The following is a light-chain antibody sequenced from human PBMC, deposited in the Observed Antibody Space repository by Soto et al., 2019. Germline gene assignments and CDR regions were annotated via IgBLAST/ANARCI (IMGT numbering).Light chain of an antibody. CDR2: GAS. Sequence: EIVMTQSPATLSLSPGERATLSCRASQSVSSNLAWYQQKPGQAPRLLIYGASTRATGIPARFSGSESGTEFTLTISSLQSEDFAVYFCQQYHNWPAIITFGQGTRLEIK. CDR1: QSVSSN. J-gene: IGKJ5*01. V-gene: IGKV3-15*01. CDR3: QQYHNWPAIIT.